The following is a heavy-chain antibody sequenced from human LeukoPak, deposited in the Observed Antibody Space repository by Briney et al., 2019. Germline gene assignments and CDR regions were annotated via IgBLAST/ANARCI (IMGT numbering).Heavy chain of an antibody. J-gene: IGHJ4*02. V-gene: IGHV1-3*01. D-gene: IGHD7-27*01. Sequence: ASVKVSCKASGYTFTNYAIHWVRQAPGQRLEWMGWINVGNGNTKFSQKFQGRVTISRDTSATIGYMELSSLRSEDTAVYYCARDNWGYGSAFDYWGQGTLITVSS. CDR3: ARDNWGYGSAFDY. CDR2: INVGNGNT. CDR1: GYTFTNYA.